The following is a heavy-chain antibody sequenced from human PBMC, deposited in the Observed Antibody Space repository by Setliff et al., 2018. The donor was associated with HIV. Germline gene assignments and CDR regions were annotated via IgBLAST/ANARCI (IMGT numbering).Heavy chain of an antibody. CDR1: GYSFTNYW. J-gene: IGHJ5*01. D-gene: IGHD3-10*01. CDR2: IYPGDSDT. Sequence: PGESLKISCQASGYSFTNYWIGWVRQMPGKGLEWMGVIYPGDSDTRYSPSFQGHVSISADRSIGTTYLQWSSLRASDTAMYYCAKAGGDSWGQGTLVTVSS. V-gene: IGHV5-51*01. CDR3: AKAGGDS.